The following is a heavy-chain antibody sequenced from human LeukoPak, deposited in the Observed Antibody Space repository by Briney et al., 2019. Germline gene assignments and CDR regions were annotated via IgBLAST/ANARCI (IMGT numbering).Heavy chain of an antibody. V-gene: IGHV3-49*04. CDR1: GFTFGDYA. D-gene: IGHD3-10*01. Sequence: PGGSLRLSCTASGFTFGDYAMSWVRQAPGKGLEWVGFIRSKAYGGTTEYAASVKGRFTISRDDSKSIAYLQMNSLKTEDTAVYYCFGTPTYYYGSGSLYYHGMDVWGQGTTVTVSS. CDR2: IRSKAYGGTT. J-gene: IGHJ6*02. CDR3: FGTPTYYYGSGSLYYHGMDV.